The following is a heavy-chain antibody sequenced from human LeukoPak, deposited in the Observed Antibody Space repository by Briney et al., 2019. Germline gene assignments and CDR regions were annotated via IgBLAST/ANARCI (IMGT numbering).Heavy chain of an antibody. Sequence: SETLSLTCAVYGGSFSGYYWSWIRQPPGKGLEWIGEINHSGSTNYNPSLKSRVTISVDTSKNQFSLKLSSVTAADTAVYHCARVTDAFDIWGQGTMVTVSS. J-gene: IGHJ3*02. V-gene: IGHV4-34*01. CDR1: GGSFSGYY. CDR2: INHSGST. CDR3: ARVTDAFDI.